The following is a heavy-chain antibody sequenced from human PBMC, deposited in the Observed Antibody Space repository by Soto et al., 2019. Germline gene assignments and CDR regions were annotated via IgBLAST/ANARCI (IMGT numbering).Heavy chain of an antibody. CDR2: IYYSGST. V-gene: IGHV4-39*01. D-gene: IGHD4-17*01. Sequence: SETLSLTCTVSGGSISSSSYYWGWIRQPPGKGLEWIGSIYYSGSTYYNPSLKSRVTISVDTSKNQFSLKLSSVTAADTAVYYCASIDYGGNPNYYYYGMDVWGQGTKVTVSS. CDR3: ASIDYGGNPNYYYYGMDV. CDR1: GGSISSSSYY. J-gene: IGHJ6*02.